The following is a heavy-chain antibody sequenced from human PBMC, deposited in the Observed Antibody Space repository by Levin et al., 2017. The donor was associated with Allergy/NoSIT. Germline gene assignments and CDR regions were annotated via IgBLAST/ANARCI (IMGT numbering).Heavy chain of an antibody. CDR1: GFTFSNYA. D-gene: IGHD3-9*01. CDR3: AKARRVDYGDYKYYFDY. V-gene: IGHV3-23*01. CDR2: ISGSGAST. Sequence: GGSLRLSCAASGFTFSNYAMSWVRQAPRKGLEWVTSISGSGASTYHADPVKGRFTISRDNSKNTVYLQMSSLRAEDTAVYYCAKARRVDYGDYKYYFDYWGQGTLVTVSS. J-gene: IGHJ4*02.